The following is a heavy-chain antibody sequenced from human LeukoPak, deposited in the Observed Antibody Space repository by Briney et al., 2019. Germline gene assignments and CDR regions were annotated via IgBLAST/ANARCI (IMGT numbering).Heavy chain of an antibody. D-gene: IGHD3-22*01. CDR2: IYYSGST. J-gene: IGHJ3*02. CDR3: ARDYDSSGYYSGPYAFDI. Sequence: SETLFLTYTVSGGSISSGDYYWSWIRQPPGKGLEWIGYIYYSGSTYYNPSLKSRVTISVDTSKNQFSLKLSSVTAADTAVYYCARDYDSSGYYSGPYAFDIWGQGTMVTVSS. V-gene: IGHV4-30-4*01. CDR1: GGSISSGDYY.